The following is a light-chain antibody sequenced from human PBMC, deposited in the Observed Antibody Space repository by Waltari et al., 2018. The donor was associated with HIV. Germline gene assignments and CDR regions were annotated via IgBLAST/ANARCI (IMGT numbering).Light chain of an antibody. Sequence: DIRMTQSPSSLSASVGDRVIITCRARQSISRSLSWFQQKPGNAPTLLIYSTSTLQSGVPPRFGGSGSGTDFSLTITNLQPEDSGIYYCQETHTPHRTFGRGTRV. J-gene: IGKJ1*01. CDR1: QSISRS. CDR3: QETHTPHRT. CDR2: STS. V-gene: IGKV1-39*01.